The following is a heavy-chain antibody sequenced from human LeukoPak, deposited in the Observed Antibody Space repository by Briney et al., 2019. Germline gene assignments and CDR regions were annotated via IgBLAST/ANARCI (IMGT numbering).Heavy chain of an antibody. V-gene: IGHV3-64D*06. CDR1: GFTFSTYV. J-gene: IGHJ4*02. CDR2: ISSNGDNT. Sequence: GGSLRLSCSVSGFTFSTYVMHWVRQAPGKGLEYVSAISSNGDNTYYADSVKGRFTISRDNSKNTLYLQMSSLRADDAAVYYCVRGTGYWGQGTLVTVSS. CDR3: VRGTGY.